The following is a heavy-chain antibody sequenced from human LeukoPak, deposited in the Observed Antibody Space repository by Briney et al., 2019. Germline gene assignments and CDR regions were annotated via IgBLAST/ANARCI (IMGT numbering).Heavy chain of an antibody. D-gene: IGHD1-1*01. V-gene: IGHV3-69-1*02. CDR2: ITGISDI. CDR3: PRAIRL. CDR1: GFTFSDYS. J-gene: IGHJ4*02. Sequence: GGSLRLSCTASGFTFSDYSVNWVRQAPGKGLEWVSCITGISDIYYADSVKSRFTISRDNAKNSVYLQMNNLRAEDTGIYYCPRAIRLWGQGTLVTVSS.